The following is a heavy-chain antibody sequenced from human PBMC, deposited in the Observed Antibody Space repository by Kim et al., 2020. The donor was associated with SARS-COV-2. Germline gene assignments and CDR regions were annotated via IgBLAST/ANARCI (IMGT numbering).Heavy chain of an antibody. D-gene: IGHD2-21*02. J-gene: IGHJ4*02. CDR3: AKGSVVVTAIRGFDY. Sequence: GGSLRLSCAASGFTFSSYTLSWVRQAPGKGLEWVATITSGFSTYYADSVKGRFTVSRDNSESTLYLQMNSLRAEDTAVYYCAKGSVVVTAIRGFDYWGQG. CDR2: ITSGFST. CDR1: GFTFSSYT. V-gene: IGHV3-23*01.